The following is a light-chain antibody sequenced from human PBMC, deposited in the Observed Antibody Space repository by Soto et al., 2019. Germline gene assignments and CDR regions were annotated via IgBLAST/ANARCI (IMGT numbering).Light chain of an antibody. CDR1: SSDVGGYNY. Sequence: QSVLTQPASVSGSPGQSITISCTGTSSDVGGYNYVSWYQQHPGKAPKLMIYEVSNRPSGVSNRFSGSKSGNTASLTISGLQAEDEAEYYCSSYTSRSTHVVFGGGTQLTVL. CDR3: SSYTSRSTHVV. CDR2: EVS. J-gene: IGLJ2*01. V-gene: IGLV2-14*01.